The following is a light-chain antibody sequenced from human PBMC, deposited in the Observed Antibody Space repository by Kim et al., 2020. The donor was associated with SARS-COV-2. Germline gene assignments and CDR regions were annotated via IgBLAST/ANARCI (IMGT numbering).Light chain of an antibody. J-gene: IGKJ2*01. CDR2: GAS. CDR3: QQYGSSPMYT. CDR1: QSVSSSY. V-gene: IGKV3-20*01. Sequence: SAGERATLSCRGSQSVSSSYLAWYQQKPGQTPRLLIYGASSRATGIPDRCSGSGSGTDFTLTISRLEPEDFAVYYCQQYGSSPMYTFGQGTKLEI.